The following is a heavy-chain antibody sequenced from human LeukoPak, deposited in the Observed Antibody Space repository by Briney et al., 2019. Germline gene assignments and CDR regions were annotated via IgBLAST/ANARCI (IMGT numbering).Heavy chain of an antibody. CDR3: ARDRGPLGYCSGGSRCINWFDP. CDR1: GFTFSDYY. Sequence: GGSLRLSCAASGFTFSDYYMNWIRQAPGKGLEWISYISSSGYNIYQADSVKGRFTISRDNARNSLYLHMNSLRAEDTAVYYCARDRGPLGYCSGGSRCINWFDPWGQGTLVIVSS. V-gene: IGHV3-11*01. D-gene: IGHD2-15*01. J-gene: IGHJ5*02. CDR2: ISSSGYNI.